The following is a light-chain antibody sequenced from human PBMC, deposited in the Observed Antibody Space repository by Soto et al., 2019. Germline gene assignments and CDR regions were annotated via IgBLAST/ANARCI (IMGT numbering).Light chain of an antibody. Sequence: QSALTQPRSVSGSPGQSVTTSCTGTTSDVGGYNHVSWYQQHPGKAPKLMIYDVTKRPSGVPDRFSGSKSGNTASLTISGLQAEDEADYYCCSYADSNILVFGGGTKLTVL. CDR1: TSDVGGYNH. J-gene: IGLJ2*01. V-gene: IGLV2-11*01. CDR3: CSYADSNILV. CDR2: DVT.